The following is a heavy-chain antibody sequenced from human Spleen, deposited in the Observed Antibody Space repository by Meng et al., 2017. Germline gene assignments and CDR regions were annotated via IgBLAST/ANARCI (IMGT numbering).Heavy chain of an antibody. Sequence: QVHLQQWGAGLLKPSEPLSLPCVFSGGSFSDYYWSWIRQPPGKGLEWIGEINHSGSTNYNPSLESRATISVDTSQNNLSLKLSSVTAADTAVYYCARTADRGYSYGCWGQGTLVTVSS. CDR1: GGSFSDYY. D-gene: IGHD5-18*01. CDR2: INHSGST. CDR3: ARTADRGYSYGC. J-gene: IGHJ4*02. V-gene: IGHV4-34*01.